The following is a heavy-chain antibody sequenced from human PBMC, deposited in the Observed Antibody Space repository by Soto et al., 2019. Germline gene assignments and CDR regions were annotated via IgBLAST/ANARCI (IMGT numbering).Heavy chain of an antibody. Sequence: SETLSLTCTVSGDSISSINNYWSWIRQPPGKGLEWIGYIYYSGSTNYNPSLKSRLTISVDTSKNQFSLKLSSVTAADTAVYYCARVSSRVDYWGQGTLVTVSS. CDR1: GDSISSINNY. J-gene: IGHJ4*02. CDR2: IYYSGST. CDR3: ARVSSRVDY. V-gene: IGHV4-61*01.